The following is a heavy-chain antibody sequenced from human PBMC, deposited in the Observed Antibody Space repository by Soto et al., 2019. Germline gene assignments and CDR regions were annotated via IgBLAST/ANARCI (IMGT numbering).Heavy chain of an antibody. J-gene: IGHJ6*02. D-gene: IGHD3-10*01. Sequence: SETLSLTCTVSGVSISSVDYYWSWIRQPPGKGLEWIGYIYYSGSTNYNPSLKSRVTISVDTSKNQFSLKLSSVTAADTAVYYCTTQGFGGLHGLVDVWGQGTTVTVSS. V-gene: IGHV4-61*08. CDR3: TTQGFGGLHGLVDV. CDR2: IYYSGST. CDR1: GVSISSVDYY.